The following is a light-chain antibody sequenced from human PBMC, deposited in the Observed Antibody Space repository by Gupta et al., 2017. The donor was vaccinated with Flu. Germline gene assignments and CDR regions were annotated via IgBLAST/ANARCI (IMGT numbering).Light chain of an antibody. Sequence: DAVMTQSPLSLPVTLGQPASISCRSSQSLVFSDGSAYLSWFHQRPGQSPRRLIYKGSNRDSGVPDGFSGSGSGTDFTLKISSVEAEDVGVYYCMQSKCWPWTFGQGTKVEIK. CDR1: QSLVFSDGSAY. J-gene: IGKJ1*01. CDR3: MQSKCWPWT. CDR2: KGS. V-gene: IGKV2-30*01.